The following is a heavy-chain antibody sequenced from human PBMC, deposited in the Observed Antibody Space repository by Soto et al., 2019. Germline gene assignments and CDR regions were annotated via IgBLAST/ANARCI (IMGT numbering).Heavy chain of an antibody. Sequence: GGSLRLSCAASGFTFSSYAMSWVRQAPGKGLEWVSAISGSGGNTGYAQKFQGRVTMTRNTSISTAYMELSSLRSEDTAVYYCARPIFGVVGLVMDVWGKGTTVTVSS. J-gene: IGHJ6*03. CDR2: ISGSGGNT. CDR3: ARPIFGVVGLVMDV. D-gene: IGHD3-3*01. CDR1: GFTFSSYA. V-gene: IGHV3-23*01.